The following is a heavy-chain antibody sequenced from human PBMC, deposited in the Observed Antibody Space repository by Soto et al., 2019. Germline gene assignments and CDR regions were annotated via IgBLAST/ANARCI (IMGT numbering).Heavy chain of an antibody. D-gene: IGHD1-26*01. CDR3: AKESVELTSNFDY. Sequence: EVQLVESGGGLVKPGGSLRLSCAASGFTFTRYSMNWVRQAPGKGLEWVSSISSTTNYIYYGDSIKGRFTISRDNAKNLLSLEMNSLRAEEPAVYYCAKESVELTSNFDYWGQGTLVTVS. J-gene: IGHJ4*02. CDR2: ISSTTNYI. CDR1: GFTFTRYS. V-gene: IGHV3-21*06.